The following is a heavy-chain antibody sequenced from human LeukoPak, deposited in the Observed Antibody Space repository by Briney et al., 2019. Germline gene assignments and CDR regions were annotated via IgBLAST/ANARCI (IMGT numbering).Heavy chain of an antibody. V-gene: IGHV4-59*01. D-gene: IGHD6-13*01. CDR1: GGSISSYY. CDR2: IYYSGST. CDR3: ARRMRLIAEIWFDP. Sequence: PSETLSLTCTVSGGSISSYYWSWIRQPPGKGLEWIGYIYYSGSTNYNPSLRSRVTISVDTSKNQFSLKLSSVTAADTAVYYCARRMRLIAEIWFDPWGQGTLVTVSS. J-gene: IGHJ5*02.